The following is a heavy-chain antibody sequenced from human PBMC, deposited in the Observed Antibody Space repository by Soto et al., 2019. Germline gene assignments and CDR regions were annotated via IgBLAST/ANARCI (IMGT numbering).Heavy chain of an antibody. V-gene: IGHV3-23*01. CDR1: GFTFSTHA. D-gene: IGHD6-25*01. CDR3: ARDSGPAGGGACDI. CDR2: VDVGGGST. J-gene: IGHJ3*02. Sequence: EVQLLESGGGLVQPGGSLRLSCAASGFTFSTHAMIWVRRAPGKGLNWVSTVDVGGGSTYYTDSAKGRFTVSRDNSKNTVYLQLNTLRAEDTAIYFCARDSGPAGGGACDIWGQGTMVTVSS.